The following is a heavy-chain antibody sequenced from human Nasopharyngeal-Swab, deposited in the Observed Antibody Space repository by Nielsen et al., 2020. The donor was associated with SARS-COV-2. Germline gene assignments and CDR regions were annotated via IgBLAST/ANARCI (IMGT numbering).Heavy chain of an antibody. Sequence: SETLSLTCTVSGGSISSGGYYWNWIRQHPGKGLEWIGNISYSGRTLYNPSLKSRVAISVDTSKNQFSLKLTSVTAADTAVYYCASSLGTGYSSGWYWDAHAFDIWGQGTMVTVSS. CDR1: GGSISSGGYY. CDR3: ASSLGTGYSSGWYWDAHAFDI. CDR2: ISYSGRT. V-gene: IGHV4-31*03. D-gene: IGHD6-19*01. J-gene: IGHJ3*02.